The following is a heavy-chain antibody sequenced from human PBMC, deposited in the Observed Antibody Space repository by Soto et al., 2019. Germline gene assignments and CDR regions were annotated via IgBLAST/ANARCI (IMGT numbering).Heavy chain of an antibody. CDR2: IIPIFGTA. CDR3: ARAPTYSSSWLYYYYYGMDV. D-gene: IGHD6-13*01. CDR1: GVTFSSYA. Sequence: SVKVSCKASGVTFSSYAISWVRQAPGQGLEWMGGIIPIFGTANYAQKFQGRVTITADESTSTAYMELSSLRSEDTAVYYCARAPTYSSSWLYYYYYGMDVWGQGTTVTVSS. V-gene: IGHV1-69*13. J-gene: IGHJ6*02.